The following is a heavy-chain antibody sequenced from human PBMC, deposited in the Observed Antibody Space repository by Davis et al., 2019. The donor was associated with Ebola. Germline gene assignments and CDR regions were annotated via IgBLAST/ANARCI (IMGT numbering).Heavy chain of an antibody. D-gene: IGHD1-26*01. CDR3: ARQLSGSDSGAEY. CDR1: GFTVSSNY. J-gene: IGHJ4*02. CDR2: IYSGGST. Sequence: GGSLRLSCAASGFTVSSNYMSWVRQAPGKGLEWVSVIYSGGSTYYADSVKGRFTISRDNSKNTLYLQMNSLRDEDTAVYYCARQLSGSDSGAEYWGQGTLVTVSP. V-gene: IGHV3-66*04.